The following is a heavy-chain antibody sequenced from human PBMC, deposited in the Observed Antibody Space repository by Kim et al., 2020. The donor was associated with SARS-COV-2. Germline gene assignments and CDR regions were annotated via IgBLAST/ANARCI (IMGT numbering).Heavy chain of an antibody. J-gene: IGHJ4*02. CDR3: ARGGAGYSYGSFDY. Sequence: NPSLQSRVTISVDTSKNQFSLKLSSVTAADTAVYYCARGGAGYSYGSFDYWGQGTLVTVSS. V-gene: IGHV4-34*01. D-gene: IGHD5-18*01.